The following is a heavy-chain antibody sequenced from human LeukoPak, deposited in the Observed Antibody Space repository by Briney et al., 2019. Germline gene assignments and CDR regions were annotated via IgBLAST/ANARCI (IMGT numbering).Heavy chain of an antibody. CDR1: GGSISSYY. Sequence: SETLSLTCTVSGGSISSYYWSWIRQPPGKGLEWIGYIYYSGSTNYNPSLKSRVTISVDTSKSQFSLKLSSVTAADTAVYYCARQILDRGYCTNGVCSENDYWGQGTLVTVSS. D-gene: IGHD2-8*01. V-gene: IGHV4-59*08. J-gene: IGHJ4*02. CDR3: ARQILDRGYCTNGVCSENDY. CDR2: IYYSGST.